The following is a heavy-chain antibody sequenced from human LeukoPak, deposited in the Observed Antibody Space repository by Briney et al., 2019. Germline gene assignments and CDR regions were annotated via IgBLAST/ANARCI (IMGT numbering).Heavy chain of an antibody. D-gene: IGHD5-18*01. Sequence: SETLSLTCTVSGGSISGYYWSWVRQPAGKGLEWIGRISASGSTNYAPSLRSRITMSVDTSTKQFSLKLTSVTAADTAVYYCATSRDRRGYSYVFDYWGQGTLVTVSS. CDR1: GGSISGYY. V-gene: IGHV4-4*07. CDR2: ISASGST. CDR3: ATSRDRRGYSYVFDY. J-gene: IGHJ4*02.